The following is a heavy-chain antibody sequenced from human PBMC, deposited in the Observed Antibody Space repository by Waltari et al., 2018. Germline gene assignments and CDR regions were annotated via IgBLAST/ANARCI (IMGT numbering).Heavy chain of an antibody. J-gene: IGHJ4*02. D-gene: IGHD2-8*01. CDR2: IIPIFGTA. V-gene: IGHV1-69*14. Sequence: QVQLVQSGAEVKKPGSSVKVSCKASGGTFSSYAISWVGQAPGQGLEWMGGIIPIFGTANYAQKFQGRVTITADKSTSTAYMELSSLRSEDTAVYYCAREGAGGYCTNGVCSGLIDYFDYWGQGTLVTVSS. CDR3: AREGAGGYCTNGVCSGLIDYFDY. CDR1: GGTFSSYA.